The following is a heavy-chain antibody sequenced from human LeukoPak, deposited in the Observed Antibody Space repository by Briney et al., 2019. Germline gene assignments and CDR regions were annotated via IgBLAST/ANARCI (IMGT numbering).Heavy chain of an antibody. Sequence: GGSLRLSCAASGFTFSSYEVNWVRQAPGKGLEWVSYISSSGSTIYYAGSVKGRFTISRDNAKNSLYLQMNSLRAEDTAVYYCARDDCSSTSCYAQYGMDVWGKGTTVTVSS. V-gene: IGHV3-48*03. CDR2: ISSSGSTI. J-gene: IGHJ6*04. D-gene: IGHD2-2*01. CDR1: GFTFSSYE. CDR3: ARDDCSSTSCYAQYGMDV.